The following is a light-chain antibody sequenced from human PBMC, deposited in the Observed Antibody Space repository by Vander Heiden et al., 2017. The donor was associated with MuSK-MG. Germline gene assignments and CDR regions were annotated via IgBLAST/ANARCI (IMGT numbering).Light chain of an antibody. V-gene: IGKV2D-29*01. CDR1: QSLLHSDGKTY. Sequence: DIVLTQPPLSLSVTPGQPASISCTSSQSLLHSDGKTYLYWYLQKPGQPPQLLIYEVFKRFSGVPDRFSGSGSGTDFTLKISRVGAEDVGIYYCMQTIQRHLTFGGGTKVEIK. CDR3: MQTIQRHLT. J-gene: IGKJ4*01. CDR2: EVF.